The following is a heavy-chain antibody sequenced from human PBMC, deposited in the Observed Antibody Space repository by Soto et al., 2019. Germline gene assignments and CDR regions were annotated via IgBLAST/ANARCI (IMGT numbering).Heavy chain of an antibody. J-gene: IGHJ6*02. Sequence: ASVKVSCKASGYTFIDYDINWVRQAAGQGLEWMGWMNPNTGNTAYAQKFQGRVTMTRNTSISTAYMELSSLRSEDTAVYYCARRWRDNPWPPFLYYGMDVWGQGTTVTVSS. V-gene: IGHV1-8*01. CDR3: ARRWRDNPWPPFLYYGMDV. CDR1: GYTFIDYD. CDR2: MNPNTGNT. D-gene: IGHD3-3*01.